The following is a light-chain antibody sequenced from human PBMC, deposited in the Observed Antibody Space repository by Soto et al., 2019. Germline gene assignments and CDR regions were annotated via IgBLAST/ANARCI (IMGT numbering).Light chain of an antibody. V-gene: IGKV1-27*01. J-gene: IGKJ1*01. CDR3: QKYDSAPQT. Sequence: DIQMTQSPSSLSASVGDRVTITCRASQGISNHLVWYQQKPGRVPKVLISGAYTLQSGVPSRFSGSGSGTDFTLTISSLQPEDVATYYCQKYDSAPQTFDQGTKVEIK. CDR2: GAY. CDR1: QGISNH.